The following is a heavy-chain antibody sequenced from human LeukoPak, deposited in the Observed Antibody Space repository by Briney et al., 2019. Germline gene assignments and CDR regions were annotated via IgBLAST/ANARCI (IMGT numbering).Heavy chain of an antibody. J-gene: IGHJ3*02. V-gene: IGHV3-23*01. CDR2: ISGSGAST. Sequence: GGSLRLSCLTSGFTCSTNARSWVSQAPAKGLEWISGISGSGASTYYADSVTGRFTISRDNSRNTLYLQMNSLRGDDTAVYYCAKVRVAGHDAFDIWGQGTMVTVSS. CDR3: AKVRVAGHDAFDI. CDR1: GFTCSTNA. D-gene: IGHD6-19*01.